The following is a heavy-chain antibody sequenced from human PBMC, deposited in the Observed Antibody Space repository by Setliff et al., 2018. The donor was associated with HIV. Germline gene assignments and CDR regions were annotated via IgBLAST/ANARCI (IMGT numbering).Heavy chain of an antibody. D-gene: IGHD1-20*01. CDR2: IYYSGST. J-gene: IGHJ6*02. CDR3: ARQYNRQYGMDV. V-gene: IGHV4-39*01. Sequence: SETLSLTCSVSGDSFSSGTYYWTWIRQPPGKGLEWIGSIYYSGSTNYNPSLKSRVTISVDTSKNQFSLKLSSVTAADTAVYYCARQYNRQYGMDVWGQGTTVTVSS. CDR1: GDSFSSGTYY.